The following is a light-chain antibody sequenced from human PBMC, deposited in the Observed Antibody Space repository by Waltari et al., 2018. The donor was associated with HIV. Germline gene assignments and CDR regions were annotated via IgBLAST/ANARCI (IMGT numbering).Light chain of an antibody. V-gene: IGKV3-15*01. CDR2: GAS. CDR1: PTISSN. J-gene: IGKJ1*01. CDR3: QQYNNGPRT. Sequence: IVLTQSPATLSLSPGERATLSFRASPTISSNLAWYQQKPGQRPKLLIYGASTRASGVPARFSGSGSGTEFTLTISSLQAEDFAVYYCQQYNNGPRTFGQGTTVEVK.